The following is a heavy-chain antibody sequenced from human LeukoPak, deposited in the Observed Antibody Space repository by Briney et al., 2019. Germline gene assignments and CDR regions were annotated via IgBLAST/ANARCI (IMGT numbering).Heavy chain of an antibody. D-gene: IGHD6-13*01. J-gene: IGHJ4*02. CDR1: GDSISSNH. CDR3: ARVGEAAGKLGWLDY. Sequence: TSETLSLTCSVSGDSISSNHWSWIRQPPGKGLEWIGYIYNSGSTNYNPSLKSRVTISADTSKNQYSLKLSSVTAADTGVYYCARVGEAAGKLGWLDYWGQGTLVTVSS. V-gene: IGHV4-59*01. CDR2: IYNSGST.